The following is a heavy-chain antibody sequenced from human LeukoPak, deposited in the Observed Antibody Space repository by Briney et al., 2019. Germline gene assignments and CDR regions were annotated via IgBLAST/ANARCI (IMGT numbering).Heavy chain of an antibody. CDR2: IKSKTDGGTT. J-gene: IGHJ6*03. Sequence: PGGSLRLSCAASGFTFSNAWMSWVRQAPGKGLEWVGRIKSKTDGGTTDYAAPVKGRFTISRDDSKNTLYLQMNSLKTEDTAVYYCTTDPAGVYLRSYYYYYMDVWGKGTTVTVSS. CDR3: TTDPAGVYLRSYYYYYMDV. D-gene: IGHD5/OR15-5a*01. CDR1: GFTFSNAW. V-gene: IGHV3-15*01.